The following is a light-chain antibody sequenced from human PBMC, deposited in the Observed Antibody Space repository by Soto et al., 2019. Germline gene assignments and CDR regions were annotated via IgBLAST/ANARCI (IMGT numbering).Light chain of an antibody. CDR2: IAS. CDR1: QSISRH. Sequence: IQVTQSPSSLSASLGDRVTITCRASQSISRHLNWYQQKPGKAPKLLINIASSLQSGVPSRFSGSGSGTDFTLTISNVQPEDFATYYCQQTYSTPQPFGQGTRLEIK. J-gene: IGKJ5*01. V-gene: IGKV1-39*01. CDR3: QQTYSTPQP.